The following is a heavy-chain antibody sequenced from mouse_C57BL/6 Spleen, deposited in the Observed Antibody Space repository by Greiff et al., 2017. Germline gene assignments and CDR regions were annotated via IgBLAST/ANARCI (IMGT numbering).Heavy chain of an antibody. CDR2: IDPETGGT. J-gene: IGHJ2*01. D-gene: IGHD1-1*01. V-gene: IGHV1-15*01. CDR1: GYTFTDYE. CDR3: TRKTPIYYYVLSD. Sequence: QVQLQQSGAELVRPGASVTLSCKASGYTFTDYEMHWVKQTPVHGLEWIGAIDPETGGTAYNQKFKGKAILTADKSSSTAYMELRSLTSEDSAVYYCTRKTPIYYYVLSDWGQGTTLTVSS.